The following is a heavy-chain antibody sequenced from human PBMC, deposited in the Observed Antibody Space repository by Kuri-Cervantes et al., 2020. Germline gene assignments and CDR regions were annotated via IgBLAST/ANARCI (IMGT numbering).Heavy chain of an antibody. Sequence: ASVKVSCKASGYTFTSYGISWVRQAPGQGLEWMGWISAYNGNTNYAQKLQGRVTMTTDTSTSTAYMELRSLRSEDTAVYYCARGGYFSSGWPYYYYYYMDVWGKGTTVTVSS. V-gene: IGHV1-18*01. CDR3: ARGGYFSSGWPYYYYYYMDV. CDR2: ISAYNGNT. CDR1: GYTFTSYG. D-gene: IGHD6-19*01. J-gene: IGHJ6*03.